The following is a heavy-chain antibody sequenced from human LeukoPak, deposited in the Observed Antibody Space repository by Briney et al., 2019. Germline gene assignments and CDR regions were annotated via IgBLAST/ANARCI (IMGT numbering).Heavy chain of an antibody. CDR2: INPNGGGT. J-gene: IGHJ4*02. CDR3: AREMATIQSFDY. V-gene: IGHV1-2*02. Sequence: ASVKVSCKASGYTFTGYYMHWVRQAPGQGLEWMGWINPNGGGTNYAQKFQGRVTMTRDTSISTAYMELSRLRSDDTAVYYCAREMATIQSFDYWGQGALVTVSS. CDR1: GYTFTGYY. D-gene: IGHD5-24*01.